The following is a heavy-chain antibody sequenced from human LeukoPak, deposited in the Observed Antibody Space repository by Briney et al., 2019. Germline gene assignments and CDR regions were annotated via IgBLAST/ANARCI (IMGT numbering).Heavy chain of an antibody. J-gene: IGHJ5*02. CDR1: GGTFSSYA. CDR3: ARKKRGIAVAGTGNWFDP. D-gene: IGHD6-19*01. V-gene: IGHV1-69*05. Sequence: SVKVSCKASGGTFSSYAISWVRQAPGQGLEWMGGIIPIFGTANYAQKFQGRVTITTDESTSTAYMELSSLRSDDTAVYYCARKKRGIAVAGTGNWFDPWGQGTLVTVSS. CDR2: IIPIFGTA.